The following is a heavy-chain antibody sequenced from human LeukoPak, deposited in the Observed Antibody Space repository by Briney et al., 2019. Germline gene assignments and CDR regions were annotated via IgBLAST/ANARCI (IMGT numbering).Heavy chain of an antibody. V-gene: IGHV4-59*01. J-gene: IGHJ6*03. Sequence: PSETLSLTCTVSGGSISSYYWSWIRQPPGKGLEWTGYIYYSGSTNYNPSLKSRVTISVDTSKNQFSLKLSSVTAADTAVYYCASSYDFWSGPDYYYYYMDVWGKGTTVTVSS. CDR1: GGSISSYY. CDR2: IYYSGST. CDR3: ASSYDFWSGPDYYYYYMDV. D-gene: IGHD3-3*01.